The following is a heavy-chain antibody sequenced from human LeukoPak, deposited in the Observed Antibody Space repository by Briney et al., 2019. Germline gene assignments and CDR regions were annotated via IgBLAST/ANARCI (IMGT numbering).Heavy chain of an antibody. CDR1: GFTFSKYW. Sequence: GGSLRLSCAASGFTFSKYWMLWVRQAPGKGLESVSRINTDGTVTTYADSVKGRFTVSRDNADNTMFLQLNSLRDEDTAVYYCATKQWLAPPPDSWGQGTPVTVSS. V-gene: IGHV3-74*01. CDR2: INTDGTVT. CDR3: ATKQWLAPPPDS. D-gene: IGHD5-12*01. J-gene: IGHJ4*02.